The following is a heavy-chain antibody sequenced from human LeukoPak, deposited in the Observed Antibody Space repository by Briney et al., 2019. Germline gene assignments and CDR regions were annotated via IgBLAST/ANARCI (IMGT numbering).Heavy chain of an antibody. CDR3: AKDLVAYYYDSSGPSPFDY. D-gene: IGHD3-22*01. Sequence: GGSLRLSCAASGFTFSSYGMSWVRQAPGKGLEWVSAISGSGGSTYYADSVKGRFTISRDNSKNTLYLQMNSLRAEDTAVYYCAKDLVAYYYDSSGPSPFDYWGQGTLVTVSS. J-gene: IGHJ4*02. CDR1: GFTFSSYG. CDR2: ISGSGGST. V-gene: IGHV3-23*01.